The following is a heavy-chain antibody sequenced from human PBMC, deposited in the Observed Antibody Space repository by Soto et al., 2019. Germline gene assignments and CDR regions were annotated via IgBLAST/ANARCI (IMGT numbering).Heavy chain of an antibody. CDR1: GFTFSDYY. D-gene: IGHD3-22*01. V-gene: IGHV3-11*01. CDR3: ARAGENYYDSSGYGVWYYYGMDV. J-gene: IGHJ6*02. Sequence: GVLRLSCAASGFTFSDYYMSWIRQAPGKGLEWVSYISSSGSTIYYADSVKGRFTISRDNAKNSLYLQMNSLRAEDTAVYYCARAGENYYDSSGYGVWYYYGMDVWGQGTTVTVSS. CDR2: ISSSGSTI.